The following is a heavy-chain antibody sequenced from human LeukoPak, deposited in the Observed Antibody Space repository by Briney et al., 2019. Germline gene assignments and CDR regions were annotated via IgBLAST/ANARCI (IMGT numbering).Heavy chain of an antibody. CDR2: ISSNGGST. J-gene: IGHJ4*02. CDR3: AKGLGWFGESTNFDY. CDR1: GFTFSSYA. D-gene: IGHD3-10*01. Sequence: PGGSLRLSCSASGFTFSSYAMHWVRQAPGKGLEYVSAISSNGGSTYYADSVKGRFTISRDNSKNTLYLQMSSLRAEDTAVYYCAKGLGWFGESTNFDYGGKGPLVTVSS. V-gene: IGHV3-64D*06.